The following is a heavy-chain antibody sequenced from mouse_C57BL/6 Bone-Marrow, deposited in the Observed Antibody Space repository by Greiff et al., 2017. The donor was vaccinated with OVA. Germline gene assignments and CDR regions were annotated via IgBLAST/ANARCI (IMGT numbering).Heavy chain of an antibody. Sequence: VKLQESGPELVKPGASVKLSCKASGYTFTSYDINWVKQRPGQGLEWIGWIYPRDGSTKYNEKFKGKATLTVDTSSSTAYMERPSLTSEDSAVYFCARRYGSSYWYFDVWGTGTTVTVSS. CDR3: ARRYGSSYWYFDV. D-gene: IGHD1-1*01. V-gene: IGHV1-85*01. J-gene: IGHJ1*03. CDR1: GYTFTSYD. CDR2: IYPRDGST.